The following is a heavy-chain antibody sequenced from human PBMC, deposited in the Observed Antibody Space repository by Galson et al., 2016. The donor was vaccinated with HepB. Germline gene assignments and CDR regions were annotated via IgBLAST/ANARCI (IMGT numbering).Heavy chain of an antibody. V-gene: IGHV2-5*02. J-gene: IGHJ4*02. Sequence: PALVKPTQTLTLTCTFSGFSLSTSGVGVGWIRQPPGKALEWLALIYWDDDKRYRPSLKSRLTITKDTSKNQVVLTMTNMDPVDTATYYCAHSVGYSSAWDAFHYWGQGTLVTVSS. CDR3: AHSVGYSSAWDAFHY. CDR1: GFSLSTSGVG. CDR2: IYWDDDK. D-gene: IGHD6-25*01.